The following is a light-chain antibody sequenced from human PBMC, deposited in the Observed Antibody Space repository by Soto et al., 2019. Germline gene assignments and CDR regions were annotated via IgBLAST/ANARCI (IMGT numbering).Light chain of an antibody. CDR1: QGISSY. Sequence: DIQLTQSPSFLSASVGDRVTITCRASQGISSYLAWYQQKPGKAPKLLIYAASTLQSGVPSRFSGSGSGTEFTLTISSLQPEDFATYYCQQLNSYLTWTFGQGT. CDR3: QQLNSYLTWT. V-gene: IGKV1-9*01. J-gene: IGKJ1*01. CDR2: AAS.